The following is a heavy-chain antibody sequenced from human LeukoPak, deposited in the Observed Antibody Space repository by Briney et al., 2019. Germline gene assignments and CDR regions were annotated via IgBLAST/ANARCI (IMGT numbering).Heavy chain of an antibody. D-gene: IGHD6-6*01. J-gene: IGHJ5*02. CDR2: INSDGSST. V-gene: IGHV3-74*01. CDR1: GFTFSSYW. CDR3: ARERVLWLIAARRNWFDP. Sequence: GSLRLSCXASGFTFSSYWMHWVRKAAGKGLVWVSRINSDGSSTSYADSVKGRFTISRDNAKNTLYLQMNSLRAEDTAVYYCARERVLWLIAARRNWFDPWGQGTLVTVSS.